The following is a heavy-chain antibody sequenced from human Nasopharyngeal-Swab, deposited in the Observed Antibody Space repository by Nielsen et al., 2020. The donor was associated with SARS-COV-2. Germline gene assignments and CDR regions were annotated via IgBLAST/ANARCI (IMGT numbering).Heavy chain of an antibody. CDR1: GFIFSASA. CDR2: IGDKDHNYAT. CDR3: TTDFYFDY. V-gene: IGHV3-73*01. J-gene: IGHJ4*02. Sequence: GESLKISCAASGFIFSASAMHWVRQAPGKGREWLGRIGDKDHNYATTYGASVKGRFTISRDDSKNTAFLQMDSLKTEDTALYYCTTDFYFDYWGQGTLVTVSS.